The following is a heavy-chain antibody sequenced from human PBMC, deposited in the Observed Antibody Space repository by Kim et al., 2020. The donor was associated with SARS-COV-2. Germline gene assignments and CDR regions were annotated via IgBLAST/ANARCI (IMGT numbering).Heavy chain of an antibody. CDR3: ATTSDPGVERWFDP. J-gene: IGHJ5*02. CDR1: GGTFSSYA. CDR2: IIPIFGTA. Sequence: SVKVSCKASGGTFSSYAISWVRQASGQGLEWMGGIIPIFGTANYAQKFQGRVTITADESTSTAYMELSSLRSEDTAVYYCATTSDPGVERWFDPWGQGTLVTVSS. D-gene: IGHD7-27*01. V-gene: IGHV1-69*13.